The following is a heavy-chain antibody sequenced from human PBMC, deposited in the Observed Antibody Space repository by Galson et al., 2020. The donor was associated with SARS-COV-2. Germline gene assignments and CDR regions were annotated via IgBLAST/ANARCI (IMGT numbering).Heavy chain of an antibody. V-gene: IGHV3-30*04. D-gene: IGHD1-26*01. J-gene: IGHJ4*02. Sequence: GGSLRLSCAASGFTFSSYAMHWVRQAPGKGLEWVAVISYDGSNKYYADSVKGRFTISRDNSKNTLYLQINSLRAEDTAVYYCARAFGGSYWAAFDYWGQGTLVTVSS. CDR3: ARAFGGSYWAAFDY. CDR1: GFTFSSYA. CDR2: ISYDGSNK.